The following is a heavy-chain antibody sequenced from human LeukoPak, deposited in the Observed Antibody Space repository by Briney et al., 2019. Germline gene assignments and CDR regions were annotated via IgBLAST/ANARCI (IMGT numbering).Heavy chain of an antibody. CDR3: ARGIGVDY. D-gene: IGHD2/OR15-2a*01. V-gene: IGHV3-66*01. CDR1: GFTVSSNY. Sequence: GGSLRLSCAASGFTVSSNYMAWVREAPGKGLEWVSFINSGGTTYYADSVKGRFTISRDNSKNTLYLQMNSLRVEDTAVYYCARGIGVDYWGQGTLVTVSP. CDR2: INSGGTT. J-gene: IGHJ4*02.